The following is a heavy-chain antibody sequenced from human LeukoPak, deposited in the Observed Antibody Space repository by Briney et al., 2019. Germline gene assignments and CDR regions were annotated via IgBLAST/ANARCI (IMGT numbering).Heavy chain of an antibody. V-gene: IGHV1-2*02. CDR1: GYTFTGYY. Sequence: GASVKVSCKASGYTFTGYYMHWVRQAPGQGLEWMGWINPNSGGTNYAQKFQGRVTMTRDTSISTAYMELSRLRSDDTALYYCAKGSRSLCSSTSCYLGDYWGQGTLVTVSS. CDR3: AKGSRSLCSSTSCYLGDY. CDR2: INPNSGGT. J-gene: IGHJ4*02. D-gene: IGHD2-2*01.